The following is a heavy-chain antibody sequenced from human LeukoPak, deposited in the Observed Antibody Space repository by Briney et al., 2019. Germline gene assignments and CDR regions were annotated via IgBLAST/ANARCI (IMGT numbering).Heavy chain of an antibody. Sequence: ASVTVSCKASGYTFTYRYLHWVRQAPGQALEWMGWITPFNGNTNYAQKFQDRVTITRDRSMSTAYMELSSLKSEDTAMYYCANSPDSGGLGPWGQGTLVTVSS. V-gene: IGHV1-45*02. J-gene: IGHJ5*02. CDR3: ANSPDSGGLGP. CDR2: ITPFNGNT. D-gene: IGHD3-10*01. CDR1: GYTFTYRY.